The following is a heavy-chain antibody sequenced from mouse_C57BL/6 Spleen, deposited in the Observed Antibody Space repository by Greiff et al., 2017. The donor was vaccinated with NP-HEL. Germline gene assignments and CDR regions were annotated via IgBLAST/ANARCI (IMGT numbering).Heavy chain of an antibody. CDR1: GYTFTDYE. V-gene: IGHV1-15*01. Sequence: VHLVESGAELVRPGASVTLSCKASGYTFTDYEMHWVKQTPVHGLEWIGAIDPETGGTAYNQKFKGKAILTADKSSSTAYMELRSLTSEDSAVYYCTRGRRDYWGQGTTLTVSS. J-gene: IGHJ2*01. CDR3: TRGRRDY. CDR2: IDPETGGT.